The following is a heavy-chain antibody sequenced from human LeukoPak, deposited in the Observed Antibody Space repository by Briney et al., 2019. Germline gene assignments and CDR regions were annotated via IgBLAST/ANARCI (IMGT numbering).Heavy chain of an antibody. V-gene: IGHV1-69*05. CDR2: IIPIFGTA. CDR1: GGTFSSYA. CDR3: ARDYYDSSGYYPYYFDY. D-gene: IGHD3-22*01. J-gene: IGHJ4*02. Sequence: ASVKVSCKASGGTFSSYAISWVRQAPGQGLEWMGRIIPIFGTANYAQKFQGGVTITTDESTSTAYMELSSLRSEDTAVYYCARDYYDSSGYYPYYFDYWGQGTLVTVSS.